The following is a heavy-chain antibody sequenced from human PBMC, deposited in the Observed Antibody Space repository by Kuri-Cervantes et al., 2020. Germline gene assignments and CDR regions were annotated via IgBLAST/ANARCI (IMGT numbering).Heavy chain of an antibody. CDR2: IYSGGST. D-gene: IGHD2-15*01. Sequence: GESLKISCAASGFTFDDYGMSWVRQAPGKGLEWVSVIYSGGSTYYADSVKGRFTISRDNSKNTLYLQTNSLRAEDTAVYYCARVAPNYYYGMDVWGQGTTVTVSS. V-gene: IGHV3-66*01. J-gene: IGHJ6*02. CDR1: GFTFDDYG. CDR3: ARVAPNYYYGMDV.